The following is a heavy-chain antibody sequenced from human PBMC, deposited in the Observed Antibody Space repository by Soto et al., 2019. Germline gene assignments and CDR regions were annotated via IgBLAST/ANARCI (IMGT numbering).Heavy chain of an antibody. CDR3: ANLPGYGSGFDC. Sequence: EVQLVESGGGLVQPGAALRLSCAASGFTFDDYAIHWVRQIPGKGLEWVSGISWNGDATGYADSVKGRFTISRDNAKNSLYVQMDSLTTRDTTIYYCANLPGYGSGFDCWHQGTLVALS. J-gene: IGHJ4*02. V-gene: IGHV3-9*01. D-gene: IGHD3-10*01. CDR1: GFTFDDYA. CDR2: ISWNGDAT.